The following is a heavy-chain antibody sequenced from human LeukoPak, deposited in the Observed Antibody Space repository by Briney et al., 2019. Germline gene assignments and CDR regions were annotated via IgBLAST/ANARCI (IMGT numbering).Heavy chain of an antibody. CDR3: ARWRGGTNCYYCGN. Sequence: APVRVSCKPSRYTFTHYGITSVREAPGQRREWRGGINAYNVFANNAQKIQDRGTVSTDTSTSPAYMGLRRLRSDDTRTYLCARWRGGTNCYYCGNWGQGTLVTVSS. CDR2: INAYNVFA. CDR1: RYTFTHYG. V-gene: IGHV1-18*04. D-gene: IGHD4/OR15-4a*01. J-gene: IGHJ4*02.